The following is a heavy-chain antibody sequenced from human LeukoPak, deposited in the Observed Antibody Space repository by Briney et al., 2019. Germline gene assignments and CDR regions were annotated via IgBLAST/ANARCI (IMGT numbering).Heavy chain of an antibody. J-gene: IGHJ4*02. Sequence: PSETLSLTCTVSGGSTRNDYWSWIRQPPGKGLEWIGYIYYSGSSNYNPSLKSRVTISVDMSRNQFSLKLRSVTAADTAVYYCARGGSSGWSDYWGQGTLVTVSS. D-gene: IGHD6-19*01. CDR3: ARGGSSGWSDY. CDR1: GGSTRNDY. V-gene: IGHV4-59*01. CDR2: IYYSGSS.